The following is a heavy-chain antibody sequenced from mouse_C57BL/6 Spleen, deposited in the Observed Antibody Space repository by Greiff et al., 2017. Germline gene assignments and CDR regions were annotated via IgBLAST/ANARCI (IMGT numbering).Heavy chain of an antibody. CDR2: IYPGSGST. V-gene: IGHV1-55*01. CDR1: GYTFTSYW. D-gene: IGHD1-1*01. CDR3: ARDTTVSYYFDY. J-gene: IGHJ2*01. Sequence: QVQLQQPGAELVKPGASVKMSCKASGYTFTSYWITWVKQRPGQGLEWIGDIYPGSGSTNYNEKFKSKATLTVDTSSSTAYMQLSSLTSEESAVYYCARDTTVSYYFDYWGQGTTLTVSS.